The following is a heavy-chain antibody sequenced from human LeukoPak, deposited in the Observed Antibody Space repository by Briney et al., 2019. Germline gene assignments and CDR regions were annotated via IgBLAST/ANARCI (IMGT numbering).Heavy chain of an antibody. D-gene: IGHD3-16*01. CDR1: GFTFSIYG. J-gene: IGHJ3*01. CDR2: TSSDGTQK. Sequence: GRSLRLSCAAFGFTFSIYGMHWVRQAPGKGLEWVSATSSDGTQKFYADTVKGRFTISRDNSKNTLYLQMNSLRAEDTAVYYCATPLGAGAFGLDVWGQGTMVTVSS. V-gene: IGHV3-30*03. CDR3: ATPLGAGAFGLDV.